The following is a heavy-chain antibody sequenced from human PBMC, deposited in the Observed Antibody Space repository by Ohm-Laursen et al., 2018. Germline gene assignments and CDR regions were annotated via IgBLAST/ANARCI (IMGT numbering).Heavy chain of an antibody. D-gene: IGHD3-16*01. Sequence: GTLSLTCTVSGGSISSYYWSWIRQPPGKGLEWIGYIYYSGSTNYNPSLKSRVTISVDTSKNQISLKLTSVTAADTAVYYCVRGLIEYWGQGTLVTVSS. CDR1: GGSISSYY. V-gene: IGHV4-59*01. CDR2: IYYSGST. CDR3: VRGLIEY. J-gene: IGHJ4*02.